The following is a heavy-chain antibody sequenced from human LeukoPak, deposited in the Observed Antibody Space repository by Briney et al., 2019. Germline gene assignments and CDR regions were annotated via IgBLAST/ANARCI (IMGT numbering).Heavy chain of an antibody. J-gene: IGHJ1*01. CDR2: INPSGGGA. V-gene: IGHV1-46*01. CDR1: GYTFTNYY. Sequence: GASVKVSCKASGYTFTNYYMHWVRQAPGQGLEWVGIINPSGGGASYAQEFQGRVTMTRDTSTSTVYMELNSPRSDDTAVYYCASGQLRIAAAGTQGLPTHWGQGTLVTVSS. CDR3: ASGQLRIAAAGTQGLPTH. D-gene: IGHD6-13*01.